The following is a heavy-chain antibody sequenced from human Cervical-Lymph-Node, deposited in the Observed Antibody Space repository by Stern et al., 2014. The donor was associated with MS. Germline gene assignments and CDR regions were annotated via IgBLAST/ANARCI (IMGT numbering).Heavy chain of an antibody. CDR3: ASGGEVDGGDV. V-gene: IGHV1-46*02. CDR2: NSQRGSTT. CDR1: GYTLNVFY. Sequence: VQLVQSGAEVKKPGASVRVSCKASGYTLNVFYVHWVRQAPGQGLEWLGVNSQRGSTTASAQKFKGRVSMNRETSTSTVYMEMSSLRSEDAALYYCASGGEVDGGDVWGQGTTVTVFS. D-gene: IGHD2-2*01. J-gene: IGHJ6*02.